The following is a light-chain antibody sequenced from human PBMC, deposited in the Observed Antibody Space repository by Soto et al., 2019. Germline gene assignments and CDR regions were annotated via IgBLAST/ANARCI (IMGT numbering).Light chain of an antibody. CDR2: GAS. CDR3: ADHNAWPLT. CDR1: QTLGNK. V-gene: IGKV3D-15*01. Sequence: EIVMTQSPATLSVSPGETATLSCRASQTLGNKVAWYQQKPGQAPTLRIYGASTRATGIPTRCGGSRSGTDFTLTTNSLQSEDFGIYYWADHNAWPLTFGPGTKVDLK. J-gene: IGKJ3*01.